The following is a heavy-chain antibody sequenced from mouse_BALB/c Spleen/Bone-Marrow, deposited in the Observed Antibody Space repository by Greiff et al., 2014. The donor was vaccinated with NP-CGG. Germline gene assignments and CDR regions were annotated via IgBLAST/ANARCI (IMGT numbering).Heavy chain of an antibody. V-gene: IGHV1-4*01. D-gene: IGHD2-3*01. CDR1: GYSFTSYT. CDR3: AREETYDGCYGHFDY. Sequence: QVHVKQSGAELARPGASVRMSCKASGYSFTSYTIHWLKQRPGQGLEWIAYIVPSTAYSNYNQKFKDRATLTADKSSSTASMQLSSLTSEDSAVYYCAREETYDGCYGHFDYWGPGTTLTVSS. J-gene: IGHJ2*01. CDR2: IVPSTAYS.